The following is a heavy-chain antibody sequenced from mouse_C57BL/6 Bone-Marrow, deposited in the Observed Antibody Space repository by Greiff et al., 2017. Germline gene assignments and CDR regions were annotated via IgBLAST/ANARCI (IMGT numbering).Heavy chain of an antibody. V-gene: IGHV5-16*01. Sequence: EVKLVESEGGLVQPGSSLKLSCTASGFTFSDYYMAWVRQVPEKGLEWVANINYDGSSTYYLDSLKSRFIISRDTAKNILYLQMGSLKSENTATYYCARDYYGIYFDVWGTGTTVTVSS. J-gene: IGHJ1*03. D-gene: IGHD1-1*01. CDR2: INYDGSST. CDR3: ARDYYGIYFDV. CDR1: GFTFSDYY.